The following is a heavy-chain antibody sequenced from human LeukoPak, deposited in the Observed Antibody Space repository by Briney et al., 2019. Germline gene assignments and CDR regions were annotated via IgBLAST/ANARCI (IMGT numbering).Heavy chain of an antibody. D-gene: IGHD3-9*01. CDR3: ARQADYNVLTGYHKGHLDY. CDR2: IYPGDSDT. V-gene: IGHV5-51*01. CDR1: GSRFTSYW. Sequence: GASLKISSKGSGSRFTSYWIGWVRRMPGKGVEWMGIIYPGDSDTRYSTSFQGQVTISADKSITTAYLQWSSLQASDTAMYYCARQADYNVLTGYHKGHLDYWGQGTLVTVSS. J-gene: IGHJ4*02.